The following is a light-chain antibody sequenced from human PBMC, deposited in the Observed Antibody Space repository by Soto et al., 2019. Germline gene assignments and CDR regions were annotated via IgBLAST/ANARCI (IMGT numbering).Light chain of an antibody. CDR2: KAS. CDR1: QSISGW. J-gene: IGKJ4*01. CDR3: QQYDSYALT. V-gene: IGKV1-5*03. Sequence: DIQMTQSPSTLSASVGDRVTITCRASQSISGWLAWYQQKPGKAPKLLIYKASSLESGVPSRFSGSGSGTEFTLTISSLQPDDFAPYYCQQYDSYALTFGGGTKVELK.